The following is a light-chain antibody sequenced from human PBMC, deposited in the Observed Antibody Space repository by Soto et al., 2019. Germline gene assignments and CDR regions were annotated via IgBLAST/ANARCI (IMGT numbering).Light chain of an antibody. V-gene: IGLV1-51*01. J-gene: IGLJ2*01. CDR3: GAWDTSLSGVV. Sequence: QSVLTQPPSVSAAPGQKVIISCSGSSSNIGNNYVSWYQQLPGTAPRLLIYDANQRPSEIPDRFSGSKSATSATLGITGLQTGEEADYYCGAWDTSLSGVVFGGGTKLTVL. CDR2: DAN. CDR1: SSNIGNNY.